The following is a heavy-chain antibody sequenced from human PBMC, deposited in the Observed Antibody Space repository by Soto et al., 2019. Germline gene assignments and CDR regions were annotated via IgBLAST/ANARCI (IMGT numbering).Heavy chain of an antibody. J-gene: IGHJ3*02. Sequence: EVQLLESGGGLVQPGGSLRLSCAASGFTFSSYSMTWLRQAPGKGLEWVSTISNSGGSTYYIDSVKGRFTISRDNSKNTLYLQMNSLRAEDTAVYFCAKDWTSIWGQGTMVTVSS. CDR2: ISNSGGST. CDR1: GFTFSSYS. D-gene: IGHD3-3*01. CDR3: AKDWTSI. V-gene: IGHV3-23*01.